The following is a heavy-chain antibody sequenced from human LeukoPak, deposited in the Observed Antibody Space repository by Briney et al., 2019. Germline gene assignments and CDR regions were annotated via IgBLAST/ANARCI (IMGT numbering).Heavy chain of an antibody. CDR2: IDPSDSYT. J-gene: IGHJ4*02. Sequence: GESLKISCKGSGYSFTNYWINWVRQMPGKGLEWMGRIDPSDSYTNYSPSFQGHVTISADKSINTAYLQWSSLKASDTAMYSCARQGSGWHYFDYWGQGTLVTVSS. CDR1: GYSFTNYW. D-gene: IGHD6-19*01. CDR3: ARQGSGWHYFDY. V-gene: IGHV5-10-1*01.